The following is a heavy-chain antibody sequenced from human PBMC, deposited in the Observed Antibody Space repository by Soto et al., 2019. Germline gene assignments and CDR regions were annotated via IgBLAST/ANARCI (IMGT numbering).Heavy chain of an antibody. V-gene: IGHV3-74*01. J-gene: IGHJ5*02. D-gene: IGHD3-16*02. CDR2: INSDGSST. Sequence: GGSLRLSCAASGFTFSSYWMHWVRQAPGKGLVWVSRINSDGSSTSYADSVKGRFTISRDNAKNTLYLQMNSLRAEDTAVYYCARDRDYDYVWGSYRYTGGWSDPRGQGTLVTISS. CDR1: GFTFSSYW. CDR3: ARDRDYDYVWGSYRYTGGWSDP.